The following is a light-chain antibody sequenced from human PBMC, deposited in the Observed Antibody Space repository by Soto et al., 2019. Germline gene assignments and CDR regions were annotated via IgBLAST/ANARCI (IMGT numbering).Light chain of an antibody. V-gene: IGKV3-15*01. J-gene: IGKJ5*01. CDR1: QSVSSN. CDR3: QQYNNWPIT. Sequence: VVMSQSPSTLSVSPGERATLSCMASQSVSSNFAWYQQKPGQAPRLLIYGASTRATGIPARFSGSGSGTEFTLTISSLQSEDFTVYYCQQYNNWPITFGQGTRLEIK. CDR2: GAS.